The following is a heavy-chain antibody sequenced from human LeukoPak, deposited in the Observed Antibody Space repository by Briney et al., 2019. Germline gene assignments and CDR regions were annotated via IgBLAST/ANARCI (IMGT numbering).Heavy chain of an antibody. CDR3: LTIVETTFDAFDI. CDR1: GFSVGSNY. D-gene: IGHD2/OR15-2a*01. J-gene: IGHJ3*02. CDR2: VYSGGAI. V-gene: IGHV3-53*01. Sequence: GGSLRLSCAASGFSVGSNYMSWVRQAPGKGLEWVSVVYSGGAIHYADSVKGRFTIARDDARKTLYLQMNSLRAEDTAVYYCLTIVETTFDAFDIWGQGTMVTVSS.